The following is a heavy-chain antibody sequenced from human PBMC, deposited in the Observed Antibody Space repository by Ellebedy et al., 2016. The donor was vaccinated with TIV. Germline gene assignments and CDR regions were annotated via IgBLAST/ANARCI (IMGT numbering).Heavy chain of an antibody. J-gene: IGHJ4*02. V-gene: IGHV1-46*01. CDR2: INPSGGST. CDR3: ARDGSTGVTMVRGEVDY. D-gene: IGHD3-10*01. Sequence: ASVKVSCXASGYTFTSYYMHWVRQAPGQGLEWMGIINPSGGSTSYAQKFQGRVTMTRDTSTSTVYMELSSLRSDDTAVYYCARDGSTGVTMVRGEVDYWGQGTLVTVSS. CDR1: GYTFTSYY.